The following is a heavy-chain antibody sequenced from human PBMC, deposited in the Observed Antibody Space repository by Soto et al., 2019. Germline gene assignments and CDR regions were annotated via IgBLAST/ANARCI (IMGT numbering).Heavy chain of an antibody. CDR2: ISYAGDYK. CDR1: GFNFRGFT. J-gene: IGHJ4*02. CDR3: AREPWGYSGSAKQFDY. Sequence: QVHLVESGGGVVQPGGSLRLSCAASGFNFRGFTMHWVRQAPDKGLEWLSVISYAGDYKNYADSVRGRISISSDNSKNALFLQMNSLRPDDTAVYFCAREPWGYSGSAKQFDYWGQGSLVIVSS. V-gene: IGHV3-30-3*01. D-gene: IGHD6-25*01.